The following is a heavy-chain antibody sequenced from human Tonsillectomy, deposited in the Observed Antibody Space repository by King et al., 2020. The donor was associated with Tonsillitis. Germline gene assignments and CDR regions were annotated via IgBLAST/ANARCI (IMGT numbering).Heavy chain of an antibody. Sequence: VQLVQSGGGLVQPGGSLRLSCAASGITFNNDWMNWVRHVPGEGLVWVAQINGDGSATSYADSVQGRFTISKDNAKNTVYLQMNSLRAEDTAVYYCTRDNPGIFAFWGQGALVTVSS. D-gene: IGHD1-14*01. CDR3: TRDNPGIFAF. CDR2: INGDGSAT. J-gene: IGHJ4*02. V-gene: IGHV3-74*01. CDR1: GITFNNDW.